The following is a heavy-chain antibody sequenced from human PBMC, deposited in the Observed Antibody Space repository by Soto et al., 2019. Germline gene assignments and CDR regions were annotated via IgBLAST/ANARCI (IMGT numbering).Heavy chain of an antibody. CDR3: ARSGEILQTFDS. CDR2: ISGSSSYI. V-gene: IGHV3-21*01. D-gene: IGHD1-26*01. J-gene: IGHJ4*02. CDR1: GVSFIYYS. Sequence: PGGSLRLSCVVSGVSFIYYSMNWVRQAPGKGLEWVALISGSSSYIYYADSVKGRFTISRDNAKNSLFLQMDSLRVEDTAVYYCARSGEILQTFDSWGQGTLVTVSS.